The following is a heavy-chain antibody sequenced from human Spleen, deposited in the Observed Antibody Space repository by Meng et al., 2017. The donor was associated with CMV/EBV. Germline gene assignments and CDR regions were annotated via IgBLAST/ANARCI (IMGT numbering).Heavy chain of an antibody. D-gene: IGHD6-6*01. V-gene: IGHV4-34*01. J-gene: IGHJ4*02. CDR3: ARGGSARRRSPVKAKGTLTIDY. CDR1: GFNFNSYW. Sequence: ESLKISCAASGFNFNSYWMSWVRQAPGKGLEWIGEINHSGSTNYNPSLKSRVTISVDTSKNQFSLKLSSVTAADTAVYYCARGGSARRRSPVKAKGTLTIDYWGQGTLVTVSS. CDR2: INHSGST.